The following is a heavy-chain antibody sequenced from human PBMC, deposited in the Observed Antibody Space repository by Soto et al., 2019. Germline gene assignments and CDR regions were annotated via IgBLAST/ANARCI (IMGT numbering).Heavy chain of an antibody. D-gene: IGHD6-19*01. CDR3: ATSLLGQWLVGAGAFDI. Sequence: EVQLLESGGGLVQPGGSLRLSCAASGFTFSSYAMSWVRQAPGKGLEWVSAISGSGGSTYYADSVKGRFTISRDNSKNTLCLQMNSLRAEDTAVYYCATSLLGQWLVGAGAFDIWGQGTMVTVSS. CDR1: GFTFSSYA. CDR2: ISGSGGST. J-gene: IGHJ3*02. V-gene: IGHV3-23*01.